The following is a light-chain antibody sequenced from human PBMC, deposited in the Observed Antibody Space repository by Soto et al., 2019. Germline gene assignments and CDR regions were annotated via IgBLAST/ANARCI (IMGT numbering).Light chain of an antibody. CDR1: SSNIGSNS. J-gene: IGLJ1*01. V-gene: IGLV1-44*01. Sequence: QSVLTQPPSASGTPGQRVTISCSGSSSNIGSNSVNWYQQLPGTAPKLLIYRNNQWPSGVPDRFSGSKSGTSASLAISGLQSEDEADYYCAAWDDSLNGYVFGTGTKVTV. CDR2: RNN. CDR3: AAWDDSLNGYV.